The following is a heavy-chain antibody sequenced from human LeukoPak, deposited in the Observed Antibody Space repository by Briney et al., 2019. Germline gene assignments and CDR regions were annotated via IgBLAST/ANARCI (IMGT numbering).Heavy chain of an antibody. CDR3: AKIASWYDYYYYMDV. Sequence: PGGSLRLSCAASGFTFSSYGMHWVRQAPGKGLEGVAFIRYDGSNEYYADSVKGRFTISRDNSKHTLYLQMSSLRADDTAVYYCAKIASWYDYYYYMDVWGKGTTVTVSS. CDR1: GFTFSSYG. CDR2: IRYDGSNE. V-gene: IGHV3-30*02. J-gene: IGHJ6*03. D-gene: IGHD2-2*01.